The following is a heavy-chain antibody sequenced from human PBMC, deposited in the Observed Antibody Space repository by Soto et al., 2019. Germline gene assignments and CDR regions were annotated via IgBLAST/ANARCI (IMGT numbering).Heavy chain of an antibody. D-gene: IGHD2-15*01. J-gene: IGHJ5*02. Sequence: EVQLVESGGGLVQPGGSLRLSCAASGFTFSSYWMHWVRQAPGKGLVWVSRINSDGSSTSYADSVKGRFTISRDNAKNTLLLQMNSLRAEDTAVYYCARGAYCSGGSCYSRGNWFDPWGQGTLVTVSS. CDR3: ARGAYCSGGSCYSRGNWFDP. CDR2: INSDGSST. CDR1: GFTFSSYW. V-gene: IGHV3-74*01.